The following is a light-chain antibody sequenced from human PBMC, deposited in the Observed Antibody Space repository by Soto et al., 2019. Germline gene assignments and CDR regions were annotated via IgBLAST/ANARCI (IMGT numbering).Light chain of an antibody. CDR2: DAS. Sequence: EIVLTQSPATLSLSPGERATLSCRASQSISNFLAWYQQKPGQAPRLLIYDASNRATGIPARFSGSGSGTDFTLTISSLQPEDFAIYYGQQTYTTPEITFGQGTRLEIK. CDR1: QSISNF. J-gene: IGKJ5*01. V-gene: IGKV3-11*01. CDR3: QQTYTTPEIT.